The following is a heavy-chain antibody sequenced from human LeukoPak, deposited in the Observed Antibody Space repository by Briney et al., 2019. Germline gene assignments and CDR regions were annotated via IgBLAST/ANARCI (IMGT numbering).Heavy chain of an antibody. Sequence: SETPSLTCAASGYSISSGYYWGLIRQPPGKGLEWIGSIYHSGSTYYNPSLKSRVTISVDTSKNHFSLKLSSVTAADTAVYYCARNRITGTSENWFDPWGQGTLVTVSS. CDR2: IYHSGST. D-gene: IGHD1-20*01. CDR3: ARNRITGTSENWFDP. V-gene: IGHV4-38-2*01. J-gene: IGHJ5*02. CDR1: GYSISSGYY.